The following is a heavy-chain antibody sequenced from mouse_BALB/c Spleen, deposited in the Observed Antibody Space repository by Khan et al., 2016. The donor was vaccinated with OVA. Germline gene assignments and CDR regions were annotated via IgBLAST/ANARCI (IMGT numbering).Heavy chain of an antibody. V-gene: IGHV2-2*02. CDR2: IWSGGST. Sequence: QVQLKESGPGLVQPSQSLSITCTVSGFSLTSYGVHWVRQSPGKGLEWLGVIWSGGSTDYNAAFISRLSISKDNSKSQVFFKMNSLQANDTVIYYCDRRGYSVSSGFPYWGQGTLVTVSA. J-gene: IGHJ3*01. CDR3: DRRGYSVSSGFPY. CDR1: GFSLTSYG. D-gene: IGHD1-1*01.